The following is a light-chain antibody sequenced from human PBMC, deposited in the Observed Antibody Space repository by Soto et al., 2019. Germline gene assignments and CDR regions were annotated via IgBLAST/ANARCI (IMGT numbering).Light chain of an antibody. V-gene: IGKV3D-7*01. CDR2: GAS. CDR1: QSVSSSY. J-gene: IGKJ1*01. Sequence: EIVMTQSPATLSLSPGERATLSCRASQSVSSSYLSWYQQKPGQAPRLLIYGASTRATGIPARFSGSGSGTDFTLTISSLQPEDFAFYYCQQDYNLPLTFGQGTKVDIK. CDR3: QQDYNLPLT.